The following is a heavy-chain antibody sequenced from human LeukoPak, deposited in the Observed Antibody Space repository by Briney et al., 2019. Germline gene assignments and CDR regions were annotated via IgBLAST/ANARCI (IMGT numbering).Heavy chain of an antibody. V-gene: IGHV4-39*07. CDR2: IYYSGST. CDR3: ASSSSTTVTGLDY. CDR1: GGSISSSSYY. J-gene: IGHJ4*02. D-gene: IGHD4-17*01. Sequence: TSETLSLTCTVSGGSISSSSYYWGWIRQPPGKGLEWIGSIYYSGSTYYNPSLKSRVTISVDTSKNQFSLKLSSVTAADTAVYYCASSSSTTVTGLDYWGQGTLVTVSS.